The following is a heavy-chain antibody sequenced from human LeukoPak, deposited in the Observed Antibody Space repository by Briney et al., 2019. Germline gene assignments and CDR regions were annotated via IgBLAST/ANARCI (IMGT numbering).Heavy chain of an antibody. CDR3: TGGDGYNLVDS. D-gene: IGHD5-24*01. J-gene: IGHJ4*02. Sequence: GGSLRLSCAASGFTFSSYWMHWVRQAPGRGLVWVSRIHRDGSSTIYADSVKGRFTISGDNAKNTLYLQMNSLRSDDTAVYYCTGGDGYNLVDSWGQGTLVTISS. V-gene: IGHV3-74*01. CDR1: GFTFSSYW. CDR2: IHRDGSST.